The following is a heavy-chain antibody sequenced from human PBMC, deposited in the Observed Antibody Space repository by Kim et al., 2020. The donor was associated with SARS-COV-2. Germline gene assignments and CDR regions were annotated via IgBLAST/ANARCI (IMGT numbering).Heavy chain of an antibody. CDR2: IYYSGST. D-gene: IGHD3-16*02. CDR3: ARLGSDDDYVWGSYRRRLDY. V-gene: IGHV4-39*01. J-gene: IGHJ4*02. CDR1: GGSISSSSYY. Sequence: SETLSLTCTVSGGSISSSSYYWGWIRQPPGKGLEWIGSIYYSGSTYYNPSLKSRVTISVDTSKNQFSLKLSSVTAADTAVYYCARLGSDDDYVWGSYRRRLDYWGQGTLVTVSS.